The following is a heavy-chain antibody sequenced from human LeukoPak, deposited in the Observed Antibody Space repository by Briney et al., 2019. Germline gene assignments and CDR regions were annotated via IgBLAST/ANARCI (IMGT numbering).Heavy chain of an antibody. CDR1: GGSISSSSYY. D-gene: IGHD3-22*01. CDR3: ARLTVGSGYIEYYYYMDV. V-gene: IGHV4-39*01. CDR2: IYYSGST. J-gene: IGHJ6*03. Sequence: SETLSLTCTVSGGSISSSSYYWGWIRQPPGKGLEWIGSIYYSGSTYYNPSLKSRVTISVDTSKNQFSLKLSSVTAADTAVYYCARLTVGSGYIEYYYYMDVWGKGTTVTISS.